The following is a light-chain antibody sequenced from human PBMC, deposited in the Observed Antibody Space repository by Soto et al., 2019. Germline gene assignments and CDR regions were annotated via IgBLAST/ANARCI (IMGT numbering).Light chain of an antibody. Sequence: QSALTQPPSASGSPGQSVTISCTGTSSDVGGYKYVSWYQQHPGKAPKLMIYEVSKRPAGVPDRFSGSKSGNMASLTVSGLQAEDAADYYCSSDAGSNNLVFGGGTKVTVL. CDR2: EVS. CDR3: SSDAGSNNLV. V-gene: IGLV2-8*01. J-gene: IGLJ2*01. CDR1: SSDVGGYKY.